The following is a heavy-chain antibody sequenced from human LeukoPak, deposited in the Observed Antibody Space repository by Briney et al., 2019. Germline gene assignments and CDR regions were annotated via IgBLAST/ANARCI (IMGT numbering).Heavy chain of an antibody. Sequence: WGSLRLSCAASGFTFSSYWMHWVRQAPGKGLVWVSRVNSDGSSTSYADSVKGRFTISRDNAKNTLYLQMNSLRAEDTAVYYCARGDWYYYYYYMDVWGKGTTVTVSS. CDR3: ARGDWYYYYYYMDV. CDR2: VNSDGSST. V-gene: IGHV3-74*01. J-gene: IGHJ6*03. CDR1: GFTFSSYW. D-gene: IGHD3/OR15-3a*01.